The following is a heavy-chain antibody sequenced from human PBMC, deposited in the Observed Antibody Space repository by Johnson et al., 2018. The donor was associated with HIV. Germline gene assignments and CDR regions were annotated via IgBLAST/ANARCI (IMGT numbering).Heavy chain of an antibody. V-gene: IGHV3-30-3*02. CDR1: GFTFNSYA. D-gene: IGHD4-23*01. CDR2: ISYDGSNQ. Sequence: QMLLVESGGGVDQPGRSLRLSCAASGFTFNSYAMHWVCQAPGKGLEWVAVISYDGSNQYYADSVKGRFTISRDNSKNTLYLQMNSLRAEDTAVYYCAKSGPRGGNPDDAFDIWGQGTMVTVSS. CDR3: AKSGPRGGNPDDAFDI. J-gene: IGHJ3*02.